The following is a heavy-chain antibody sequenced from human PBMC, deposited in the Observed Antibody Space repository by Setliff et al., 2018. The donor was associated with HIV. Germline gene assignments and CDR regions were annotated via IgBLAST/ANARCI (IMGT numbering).Heavy chain of an antibody. CDR3: ASHPGSSIEKPYFDT. J-gene: IGHJ6*04. D-gene: IGHD3-9*01. Sequence: SVKVSCKASGYTFSDYYIHWVRQAPGQGLEWMGGIVPIIDITNYVEKFQGRVTITADKSTSTIYMDLSSLRSEDTALYFCASHPGSSIEKPYFDTWGKGTTVTVSS. CDR1: GYTFSDYY. V-gene: IGHV1-69*10. CDR2: IVPIIDIT.